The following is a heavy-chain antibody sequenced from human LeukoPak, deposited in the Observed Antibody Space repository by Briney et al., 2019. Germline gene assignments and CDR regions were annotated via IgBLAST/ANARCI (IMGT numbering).Heavy chain of an antibody. Sequence: SETLSLTCTVSGGSISSYYWSWIRQPPGKGLEWIGYIYYSGSTNYNPSLESRVTISVDTSKNQFSLKLSSVTAADTAVYYCARHGARYSSSWYGDWFDPWGQGTLVTVSS. V-gene: IGHV4-59*08. D-gene: IGHD6-13*01. CDR3: ARHGARYSSSWYGDWFDP. CDR1: GGSISSYY. J-gene: IGHJ5*02. CDR2: IYYSGST.